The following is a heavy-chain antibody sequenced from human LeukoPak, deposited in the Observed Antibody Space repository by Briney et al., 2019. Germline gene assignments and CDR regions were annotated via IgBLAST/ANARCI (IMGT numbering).Heavy chain of an antibody. CDR2: IYYSGST. D-gene: IGHD4-17*01. CDR3: ARSTVTTSSGDYFDS. V-gene: IGHV4-39*07. Sequence: PSETLSLTCTVSGGSISSSSYYWGWIRQPPGKGLEWIGSIYYSGSTNYNPSLKSRVTISLDTSKNQFSLKLSSVTAADTAVYYCARSTVTTSSGDYFDSWGQGTLITVSS. J-gene: IGHJ4*02. CDR1: GGSISSSSYY.